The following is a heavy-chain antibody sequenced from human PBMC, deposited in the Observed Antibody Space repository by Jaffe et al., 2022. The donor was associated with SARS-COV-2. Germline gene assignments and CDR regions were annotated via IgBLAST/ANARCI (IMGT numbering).Heavy chain of an antibody. D-gene: IGHD6-13*01. CDR2: INHSGST. J-gene: IGHJ4*02. V-gene: IGHV4-34*01. CDR3: ARLAAAGTSDY. CDR1: GGSFSGYY. Sequence: QVQLQQWGAGLLKPSETLSLTCAVYGGSFSGYYWSWIRQPPGKGLEWIGEINHSGSTNYNPSLKSRVTISVDTSKNQFSLKLSSVTAADTAVYYCARLAAAGTSDYWGQGTLVTVSS.